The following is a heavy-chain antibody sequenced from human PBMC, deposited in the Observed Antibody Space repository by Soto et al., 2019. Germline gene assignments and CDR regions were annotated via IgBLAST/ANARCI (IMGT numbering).Heavy chain of an antibody. D-gene: IGHD4-17*01. Sequence: QVQLQESGPGLVKPSETLSLTCTVSGGSISSYYWSWIRQPPGKGLEWIGYIYYSGSTNYNPSLTSRVTISVDTSKNQFSLKLSSVTAADTAVYYCARERGDDYGDYVWFDPWGQGTLVTVSS. V-gene: IGHV4-59*01. CDR2: IYYSGST. CDR1: GGSISSYY. CDR3: ARERGDDYGDYVWFDP. J-gene: IGHJ5*02.